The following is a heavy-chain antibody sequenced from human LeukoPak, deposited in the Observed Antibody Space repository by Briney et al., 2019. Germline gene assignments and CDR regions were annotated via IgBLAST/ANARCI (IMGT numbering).Heavy chain of an antibody. D-gene: IGHD3-10*01. CDR3: ARSWFGDLYYFDY. Sequence: PGGSLSLSCAASGFTFSSYSMNWVRQAPGKGLEWVSSISSSSSYIYYADSVKGRFTISRDNAKNSLYLQMNSLRAEDTAVYYCARSWFGDLYYFDYWGQGTLVTVSS. J-gene: IGHJ4*02. V-gene: IGHV3-21*01. CDR2: ISSSSSYI. CDR1: GFTFSSYS.